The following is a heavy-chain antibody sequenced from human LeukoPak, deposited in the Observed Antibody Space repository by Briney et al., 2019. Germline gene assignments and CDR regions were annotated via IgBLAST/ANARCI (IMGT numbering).Heavy chain of an antibody. CDR2: INHSGST. D-gene: IGHD1-26*01. CDR3: ASGSGIYSHLVFDI. V-gene: IGHV4-34*01. J-gene: IGHJ3*02. CDR1: GGSFSGYY. Sequence: PSETLSLTCAVYGGSFSGYYWSWIRQPPGKGLEWIGEINHSGSTNYNPSLKGRVTISVDTSKNQFSLKLSSVTAADTAVYYCASGSGIYSHLVFDIWGQGTMVTVSS.